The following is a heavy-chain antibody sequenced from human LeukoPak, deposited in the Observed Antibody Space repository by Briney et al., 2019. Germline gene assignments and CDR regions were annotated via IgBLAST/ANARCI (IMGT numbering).Heavy chain of an antibody. V-gene: IGHV4-59*01. CDR1: GGSISSYY. J-gene: IGHJ6*02. CDR2: IYYSGST. Sequence: SETLSLTCTVSGGSISSYYWSWIRQPPGKGLEWIGYIYYSGSTNYNPSLKSRVTISVDTSKNQFSLKLSSVTAAHTAVYYCARVAVPRYSYGPFRYYGMDVWGQGTTVTVSS. CDR3: ARVAVPRYSYGPFRYYGMDV. D-gene: IGHD5-18*01.